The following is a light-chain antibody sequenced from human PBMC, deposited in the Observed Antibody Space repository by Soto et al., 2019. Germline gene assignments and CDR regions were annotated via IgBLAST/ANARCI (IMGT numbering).Light chain of an antibody. V-gene: IGKV4-1*01. J-gene: IGKJ2*02. Sequence: DIVMTQSPDSLAVSLGERATINCKSSQSVLYSSNNKNYLAWYQQKPGQPPKLLIYWASTRESGVPDRFSGSGSGTDCTLTIGSLQAEDGAVYYCQQYDSTPRTFGQGTKLEIK. CDR1: QSVLYSSNNKNY. CDR3: QQYDSTPRT. CDR2: WAS.